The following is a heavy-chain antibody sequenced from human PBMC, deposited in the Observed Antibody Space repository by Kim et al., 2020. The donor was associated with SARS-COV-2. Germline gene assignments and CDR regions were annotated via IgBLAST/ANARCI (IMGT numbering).Heavy chain of an antibody. D-gene: IGHD3-22*01. CDR2: IYYSGST. CDR1: GGSISSSSYY. J-gene: IGHJ4*02. CDR3: ASLSYYDSSGPTRYFDY. V-gene: IGHV4-39*01. Sequence: SETLSLTCTVSGGSISSSSYYWGWIRQPPGKGLEWIGSIYYSGSTYYNPSLKSRVTISVDTSKNQFSLKLSSVTAADTAVYYCASLSYYDSSGPTRYFDYWGQGTLVTVSS.